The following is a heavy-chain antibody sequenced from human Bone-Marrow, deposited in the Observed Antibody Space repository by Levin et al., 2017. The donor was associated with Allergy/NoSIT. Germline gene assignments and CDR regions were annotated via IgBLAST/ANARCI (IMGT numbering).Heavy chain of an antibody. J-gene: IGHJ3*02. Sequence: SQTLSLTCTVSGDSIRSTSHYWGWVRQSPGKGLEWIATVYYGETTYYNPSLKTRVSISVDTSKNQFSLRLRSVTAADTAVYYCVRHVLRFLEWLGDDALDIWGQGTMVTVSS. CDR2: VYYGETT. CDR3: VRHVLRFLEWLGDDALDI. CDR1: GDSIRSTSHY. V-gene: IGHV4-39*01. D-gene: IGHD3-3*01.